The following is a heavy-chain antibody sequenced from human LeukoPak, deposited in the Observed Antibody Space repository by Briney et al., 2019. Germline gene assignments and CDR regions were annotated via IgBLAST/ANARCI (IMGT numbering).Heavy chain of an antibody. CDR1: GGSLSSSSLY. CDR2: IYYSGST. CDR3: AYSVAPTFYDSSGSDTFDV. J-gene: IGHJ3*01. D-gene: IGHD5-12*01. Sequence: SETLSLTCTVSGGSLSSSSLYWGWLRQPPGKGLEWIATIYYSGSTYYNPSLKSRVTISLDTSKNQFSLKLTSVTAADTAVYYCAYSVAPTFYDSSGSDTFDVWGLGTMVTVSS. V-gene: IGHV4-39*01.